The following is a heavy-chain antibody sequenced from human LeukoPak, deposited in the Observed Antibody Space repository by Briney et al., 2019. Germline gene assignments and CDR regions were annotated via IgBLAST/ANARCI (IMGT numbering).Heavy chain of an antibody. Sequence: PGGSLRLSCAASGFTFSSYWMHWVRQAPGKGLVWVSRINSDGSSTSYADSVKGRFTISGDNAKNTLYLQMNSLRAEDTAVYYCARDRYSSGWYHHFDYWGQGTLVTVSS. CDR1: GFTFSSYW. V-gene: IGHV3-74*01. D-gene: IGHD6-19*01. J-gene: IGHJ4*02. CDR2: INSDGSST. CDR3: ARDRYSSGWYHHFDY.